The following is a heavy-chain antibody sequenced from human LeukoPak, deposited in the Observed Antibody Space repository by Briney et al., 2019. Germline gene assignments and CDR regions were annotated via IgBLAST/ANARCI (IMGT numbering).Heavy chain of an antibody. CDR3: AREDVRYRSSPSPYLHY. J-gene: IGHJ4*02. V-gene: IGHV4-31*03. CDR1: GDSISSGGYY. D-gene: IGHD6-6*01. CDR2: IYYSGST. Sequence: PSQTLSLTCTVSGDSISSGGYYWRWFRQHRGKGREWTGYIYYSGSTYDNPSLQSRLTITVDTSKNEFSLKLSSVTAADPAVYYCAREDVRYRSSPSPYLHYGRQGTLVTV.